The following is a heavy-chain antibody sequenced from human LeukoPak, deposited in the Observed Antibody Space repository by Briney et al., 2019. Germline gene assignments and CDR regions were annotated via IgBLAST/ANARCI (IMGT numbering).Heavy chain of an antibody. Sequence: GGSLRLSCATSGFTFTNFGMNWVRQAPGMGLEWVAIMSSDGRDIYYADSVKGRFTISRDNSKNTLYLQMNSLRAEDTAVYYCASPFTMTAPGGKIDYWGQGTLVTVSS. CDR2: MSSDGRDI. CDR1: GFTFTNFG. CDR3: ASPFTMTAPGGKIDY. D-gene: IGHD3-22*01. V-gene: IGHV3-30*03. J-gene: IGHJ4*02.